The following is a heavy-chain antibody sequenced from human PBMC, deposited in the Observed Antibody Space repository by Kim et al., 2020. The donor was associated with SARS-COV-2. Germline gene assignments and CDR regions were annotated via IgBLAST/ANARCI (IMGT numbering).Heavy chain of an antibody. V-gene: IGHV4-34*01. CDR1: GGSFSGYY. Sequence: SETLSLTCAVYGGSFSGYYWSWIRQPLGKGLEWIGEINHSGSTNYNPSLKSRVTISVDTSKNQFSLKLSSVTAADTAVYYCAWTILCYCSGGSCYTFNW. D-gene: IGHD2-15*01. CDR2: INHSGST. J-gene: IGHJ5*01. CDR3: AWTILCYCSGGSCYTFNW.